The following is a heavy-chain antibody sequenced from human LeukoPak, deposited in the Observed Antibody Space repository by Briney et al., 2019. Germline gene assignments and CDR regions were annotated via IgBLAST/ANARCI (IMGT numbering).Heavy chain of an antibody. V-gene: IGHV4-34*01. D-gene: IGHD3-22*01. J-gene: IGHJ4*02. CDR1: GGSFSGYY. CDR2: INHSGST. Sequence: SETLSLTCAVYGGSFSGYYWSWIRQPPGKGLEWIGEINHSGSTNYNPSLKSRVTISVDTSKNQFSLKLSSVTAADTAVYYCARDRYYYDSSGYYTLDYWGQGTLVTVSS. CDR3: ARDRYYYDSSGYYTLDY.